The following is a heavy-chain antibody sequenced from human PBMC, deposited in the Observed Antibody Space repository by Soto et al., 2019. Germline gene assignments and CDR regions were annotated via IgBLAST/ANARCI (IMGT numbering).Heavy chain of an antibody. V-gene: IGHV3-23*01. CDR1: GFTFSSYA. J-gene: IGHJ4*02. CDR2: ISGSGGST. D-gene: IGHD2-15*01. Sequence: GGSLRLSCAASGFTFSSYAMSWVRQAPGKGLEWVSAISGSGGSTYYADSVKGRFTISRDNSRNTLYLQMNSLRAEDTAVYYCAKGDSHSSRGYFDYWGQGTLVTVSS. CDR3: AKGDSHSSRGYFDY.